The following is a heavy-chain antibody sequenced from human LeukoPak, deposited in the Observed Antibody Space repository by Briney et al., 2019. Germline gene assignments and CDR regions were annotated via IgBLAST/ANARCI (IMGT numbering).Heavy chain of an antibody. CDR1: GASVSGSPYY. D-gene: IGHD3-16*01. Sequence: SETLSLTCTVSGASVSGSPYYWGWIRQPAGKGLEWIGRIYTSGSTNYNPSLKSRVTISVDTSKNQFSLKLSSVSAADTAVYYCARVLYDGFDIWGQGTMVTVSS. V-gene: IGHV4-61*10. CDR3: ARVLYDGFDI. J-gene: IGHJ3*02. CDR2: IYTSGST.